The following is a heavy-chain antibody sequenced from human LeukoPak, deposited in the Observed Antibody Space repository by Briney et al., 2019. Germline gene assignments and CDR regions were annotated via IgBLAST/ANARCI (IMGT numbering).Heavy chain of an antibody. V-gene: IGHV3-30*18. CDR3: AKGSPYYDFWSGYYHFDY. CDR2: ISYDGSNK. J-gene: IGHJ4*02. CDR1: GFTFSGYG. D-gene: IGHD3-3*01. Sequence: GGSLRLSCAASGFTFSGYGMHWVRQAPGKGLEWVAVISYDGSNKYYADSVKGRFTISRDNSKNTLYLQMNSLRAEDTAVYYCAKGSPYYDFWSGYYHFDYWGQGTLVTVSS.